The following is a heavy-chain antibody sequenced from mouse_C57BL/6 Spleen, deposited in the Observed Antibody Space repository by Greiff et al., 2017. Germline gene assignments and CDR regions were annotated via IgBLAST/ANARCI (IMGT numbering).Heavy chain of an antibody. Sequence: QVQLKQSGAELVRPGSSVKLSCKASGYTFTSYWMDWVKQRPGQGLEWIGNIYPSDSETHYNQQFKDKATLTVDKSSSTAYMQLSSLTSEDSAVYYCARRQGYFDYWGQGTTLTVSS. CDR3: ARRQGYFDY. CDR1: GYTFTSYW. D-gene: IGHD3-2*01. J-gene: IGHJ2*01. CDR2: IYPSDSET. V-gene: IGHV1-61*01.